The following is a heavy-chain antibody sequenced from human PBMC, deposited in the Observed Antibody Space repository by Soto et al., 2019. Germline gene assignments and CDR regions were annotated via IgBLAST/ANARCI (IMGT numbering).Heavy chain of an antibody. D-gene: IGHD3-22*01. Sequence: SGPTLVNPTQTLTLTCTFSGFSLSTSGMCVSWIRQPPGKALEWLALIDWDDDKYYSTSLKTRLTISKDTSKNQVVLTMTNMDPVDTATYYCARIRHYYDSSGPNPYYYYGMDVWGQGTTVTVSS. V-gene: IGHV2-70*01. J-gene: IGHJ6*01. CDR2: IDWDDDK. CDR3: ARIRHYYDSSGPNPYYYYGMDV. CDR1: GFSLSTSGMC.